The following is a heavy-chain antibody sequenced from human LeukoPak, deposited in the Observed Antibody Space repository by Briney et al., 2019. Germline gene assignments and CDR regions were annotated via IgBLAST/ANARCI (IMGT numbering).Heavy chain of an antibody. CDR3: AKGRKKDLLPFCSSTSCPFDP. J-gene: IGHJ5*02. V-gene: IGHV3-21*04. CDR2: ISSGSSYI. D-gene: IGHD2-2*01. Sequence: GGSLRLSCAASGFTFSSYNMNWVRQAPGKGLEWVSSISSGSSYIYYADSVKGRFTISRDNSKNTLYLQMNSLRAEDTAVYYCAKGRKKDLLPFCSSTSCPFDPWGQGTLVTVSS. CDR1: GFTFSSYN.